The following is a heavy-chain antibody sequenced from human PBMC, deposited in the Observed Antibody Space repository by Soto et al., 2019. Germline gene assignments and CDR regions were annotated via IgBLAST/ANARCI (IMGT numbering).Heavy chain of an antibody. CDR2: IYYSGST. J-gene: IGHJ6*02. CDR3: ARSPNYYFYGFDV. CDR1: GGSVSSGDYF. V-gene: IGHV4-61*08. D-gene: IGHD3-10*01. Sequence: SETLSLTSTVSGGSVSSGDYFWSWLRQSPGKRLEWIAYIYYSGSTNYNPSLKSRATISVDTSKSQVSLTLTSMTAADAALYYCARSPNYYFYGFDVWGQGTAVTVSS.